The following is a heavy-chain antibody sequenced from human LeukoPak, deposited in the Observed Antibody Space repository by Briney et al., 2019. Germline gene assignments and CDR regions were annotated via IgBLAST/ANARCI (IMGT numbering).Heavy chain of an antibody. D-gene: IGHD3-9*01. V-gene: IGHV3-30*04. CDR1: GFTFSSYA. J-gene: IGHJ4*02. CDR2: ISYDGSNK. Sequence: GRSLRLSCAASGFTFSSYAMHWVRQAPGKGLEWVAVISYDGSNKYYADSVKGRFTISRDNSKNTLYLQMNSLRAEDTAVYYCARDRHYDILTGYYSWGQGTLVTVSS. CDR3: ARDRHYDILTGYYS.